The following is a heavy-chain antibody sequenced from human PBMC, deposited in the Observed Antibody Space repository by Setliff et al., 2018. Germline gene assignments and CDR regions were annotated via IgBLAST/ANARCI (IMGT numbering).Heavy chain of an antibody. J-gene: IGHJ2*01. Sequence: PSETLSLTCTVSGGSISSCYWSWIRQPPGKGLEWIGYIYYSGSADYNPSLKSRVTISVDTSKSQFSLKLNSVTAADTAVYYCARGIEYYYESSGFYYASTYWYFDLWGRGTLVTV. CDR3: ARGIEYYYESSGFYYASTYWYFDL. CDR2: IYYSGSA. D-gene: IGHD3-22*01. CDR1: GGSISSCY. V-gene: IGHV4-59*08.